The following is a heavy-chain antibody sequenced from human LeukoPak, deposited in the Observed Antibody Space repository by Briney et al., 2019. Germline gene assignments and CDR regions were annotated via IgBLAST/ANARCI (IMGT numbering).Heavy chain of an antibody. D-gene: IGHD5/OR15-5a*01. CDR3: ARDHVSTPYAFDI. J-gene: IGHJ3*02. CDR2: INSDGSGT. CDR1: GFTFSSYW. Sequence: PGGSLRLSCAASGFTFSSYWMHWARQAPGKGLVWVSRINSDGSGTSYADSVKGRFTISRDNAKNTLYLQMNSLRAEDTAVYYCARDHVSTPYAFDIWGQGTMVTVSS. V-gene: IGHV3-74*01.